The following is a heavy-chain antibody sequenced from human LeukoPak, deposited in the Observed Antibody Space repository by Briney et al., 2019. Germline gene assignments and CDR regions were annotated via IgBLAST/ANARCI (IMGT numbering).Heavy chain of an antibody. J-gene: IGHJ6*03. D-gene: IGHD6-13*01. CDR3: ARGTGYSSSWYRGGYYYYYMDV. CDR1: GFRFSNYD. CDR2: ISSSGSAT. Sequence: PGGSLRLSCAASGFRFSNYDMNWVRQAAGKGLEWVSYISSSGSATQYADSVKGRFTISRDNSKNSLYLQMNSLRAEDRAVYYCARGTGYSSSWYRGGYYYYYMDVWGKGTTVTVSS. V-gene: IGHV3-48*03.